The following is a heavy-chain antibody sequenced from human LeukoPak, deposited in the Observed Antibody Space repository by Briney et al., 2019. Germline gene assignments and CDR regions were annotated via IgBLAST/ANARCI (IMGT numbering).Heavy chain of an antibody. CDR1: GYAFTGYY. CDR2: INTNTGNP. J-gene: IGHJ4*02. CDR3: ASSSGSPGDY. V-gene: IGHV7-4-1*02. Sequence: GASVKVSCKASGYAFTGYYMHWVRQAPGQGLEWMGWINTNTGNPTYAQGFTGRFVFSLDTSVSTAYLQISSLKAEDTAVYYCASSSGSPGDYWGQGTLVTVSS. D-gene: IGHD3-22*01.